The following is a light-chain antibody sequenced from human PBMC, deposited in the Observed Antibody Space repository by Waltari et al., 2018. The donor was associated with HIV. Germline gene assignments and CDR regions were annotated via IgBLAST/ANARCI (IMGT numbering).Light chain of an antibody. V-gene: IGKV1-39*01. Sequence: DIQMTQSPSSLSASVGDRVTITCRASQSISSYLNWYQQKPGKAPKLLIYAASSLQSGVPSSFSGSGSGTDFTLTISSLQPEDFATYYCQQSYSTPLAFGPATKVDIK. CDR1: QSISSY. J-gene: IGKJ3*01. CDR2: AAS. CDR3: QQSYSTPLA.